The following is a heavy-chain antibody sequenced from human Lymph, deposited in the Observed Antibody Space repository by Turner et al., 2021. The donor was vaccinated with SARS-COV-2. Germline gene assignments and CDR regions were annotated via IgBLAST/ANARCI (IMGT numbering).Heavy chain of an antibody. J-gene: IGHJ3*02. CDR3: ARDTAVAGTLGAFDI. V-gene: IGHV1-69*01. Sequence: QVQLVHSGAEVKTPGSSVKVSCKPSGCTFSSYGISWVRQAPGQGLEWMGGISPIFGTANYAQKCQGRVTINADESTSTAYMGLSSLRSEDTAVYYCARDTAVAGTLGAFDIWGQGTMVTVSS. D-gene: IGHD6-19*01. CDR2: ISPIFGTA. CDR1: GCTFSSYG.